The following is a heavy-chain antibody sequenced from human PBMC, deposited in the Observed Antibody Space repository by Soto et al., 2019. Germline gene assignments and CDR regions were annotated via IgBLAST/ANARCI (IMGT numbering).Heavy chain of an antibody. CDR1: GFTFSSYG. D-gene: IGHD3-22*01. J-gene: IGHJ5*02. CDR2: IWYDGSNK. V-gene: IGHV3-33*01. CDR3: ARDLNPTYYYDSSGYSTPFWFDP. Sequence: PGGSLRLSCAASGFTFSSYGMHWVRQAPGKGLEWVAAIWYDGSNKYYADSVKGRFTISRDNSKNTLYLQMNSLRAEDTAVYYCARDLNPTYYYDSSGYSTPFWFDPWGQGTLVTVSS.